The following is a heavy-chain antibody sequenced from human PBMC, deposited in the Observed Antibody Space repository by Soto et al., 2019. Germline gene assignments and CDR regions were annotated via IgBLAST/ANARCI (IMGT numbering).Heavy chain of an antibody. CDR3: ARQNNYYGSGSYTRIWWFDP. CDR1: GGSISSSSYY. CDR2: IYYSGST. V-gene: IGHV4-39*01. D-gene: IGHD3-10*01. J-gene: IGHJ5*02. Sequence: SETLSLTCTVSGGSISSSSYYWGWIRPPPGKRMEWIGSIYYSGSTYYNPSLKSRVTISVDTSKNQFSLKLSSVTAADTAVYYCARQNNYYGSGSYTRIWWFDPWGQGTLVIVSS.